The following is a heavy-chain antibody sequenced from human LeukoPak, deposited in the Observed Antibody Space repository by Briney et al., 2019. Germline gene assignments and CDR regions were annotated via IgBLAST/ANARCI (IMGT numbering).Heavy chain of an antibody. Sequence: SETLSLTCTVSGGSISSYYWSWIRQPPGKGLEWIGYIYYSGSTNYNPSLKSRVTISVDTSKNQFSLKLSSVTAADTAVYYCARGYQLLWASDAFDIWGQGTMVTVSS. V-gene: IGHV4-59*01. CDR3: ARGYQLLWASDAFDI. D-gene: IGHD2-2*01. CDR2: IYYSGST. CDR1: GGSISSYY. J-gene: IGHJ3*02.